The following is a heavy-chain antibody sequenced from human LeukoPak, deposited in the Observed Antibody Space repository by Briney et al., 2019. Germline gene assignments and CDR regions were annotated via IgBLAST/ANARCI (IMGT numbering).Heavy chain of an antibody. CDR2: IYTSGST. V-gene: IGHV4-4*07. Sequence: SETLSLTCTVSGGSISSYYWSWIRQPAGKGLEWIGRIYTSGSTNYNPSLKSRVTMSVDTSKNQFSLKLSSVTAADTAVYYCARDGYSSGRPPVWPNDMDVWGEGTTVTVSS. CDR3: ARDGYSSGRPPVWPNDMDV. J-gene: IGHJ6*03. D-gene: IGHD6-19*01. CDR1: GGSISSYY.